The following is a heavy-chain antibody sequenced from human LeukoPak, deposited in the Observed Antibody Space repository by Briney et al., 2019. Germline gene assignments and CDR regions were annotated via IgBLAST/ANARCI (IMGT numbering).Heavy chain of an antibody. V-gene: IGHV4-30-2*01. J-gene: IGHJ4*02. CDR1: GGSISSGGYY. D-gene: IGHD2-2*01. CDR2: IYHSGST. Sequence: PSETLSLTCTVSGGSISSGGYYWSWIRQPPGKGLEWIGYIYHSGSTYYNPSLKSRVTISVDRSKNQFSLKLSSVTAADTAVYYCARESYCSSTSCYSYWGQGTLVTVSS. CDR3: ARESYCSSTSCYSY.